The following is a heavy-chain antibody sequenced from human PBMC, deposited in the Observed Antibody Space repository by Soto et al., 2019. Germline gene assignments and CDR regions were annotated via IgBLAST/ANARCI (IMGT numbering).Heavy chain of an antibody. D-gene: IGHD3-10*01. V-gene: IGHV3-15*01. CDR1: GFTFSNAW. CDR3: TTEAMVRGVIITITRDY. J-gene: IGHJ4*02. CDR2: IKSKNDGGTT. Sequence: EVQLVESGGGLVKPGGSLRLSCAASGFTFSNAWMSWVRQAPGKGLEWVGRIKSKNDGGTTDYAAPVKGRFTISRDDSKNTLYLQMNSLKTEDTAVYYCTTEAMVRGVIITITRDYWGQGTLVTVSS.